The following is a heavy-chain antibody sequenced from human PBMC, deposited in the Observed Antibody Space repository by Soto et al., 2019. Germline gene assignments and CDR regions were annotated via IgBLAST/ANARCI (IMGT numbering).Heavy chain of an antibody. CDR2: ISAYNGNT. CDR3: ARDRGSRGCYQEDWWDY. V-gene: IGHV1-18*04. J-gene: IGHJ4*02. Sequence: ASVKVSCKASGYTFTSYGISWVRQAPGQGLEWMGWISAYNGNTNYAQKLQGRVTMTTDTSTSTAYMELRSLRSDDTAVYYCARDRGSRGCYQEDWWDYWGQGTLVTVSS. CDR1: GYTFTSYG. D-gene: IGHD6-19*01.